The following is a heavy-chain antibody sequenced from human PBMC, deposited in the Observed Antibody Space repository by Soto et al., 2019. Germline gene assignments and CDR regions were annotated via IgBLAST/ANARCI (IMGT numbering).Heavy chain of an antibody. D-gene: IGHD2-15*01. CDR1: GGSISSGGYY. J-gene: IGHJ5*02. CDR3: ARDRYDIVVGNWFDP. CDR2: IYYSGST. Sequence: PSETLSLTCTVSGGSISSGGYYWSWIRQHPGKGLEWIGYIYYSGSTYYNPSLKSRVTISVDTSKNPFSLKLSSVTAADTAVYYCARDRYDIVVGNWFDPWGLGTLVTVSS. V-gene: IGHV4-31*03.